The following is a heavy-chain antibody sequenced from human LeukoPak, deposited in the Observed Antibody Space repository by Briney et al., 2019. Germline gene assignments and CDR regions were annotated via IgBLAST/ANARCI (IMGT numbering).Heavy chain of an antibody. J-gene: IGHJ4*02. CDR2: IWYDGINK. D-gene: IGHD6-13*01. CDR1: GFTFNTYG. CDR3: AREGAAAGTGDY. Sequence: GGSLRLSCAAPGFTFNTYGMHWVRQAPGKGLEWVAVIWYDGINKYYADSVKGRFTISRDNSKNTLYLQMNSLRAEDTAVYYCAREGAAAGTGDYWGQGTLVTVSS. V-gene: IGHV3-33*01.